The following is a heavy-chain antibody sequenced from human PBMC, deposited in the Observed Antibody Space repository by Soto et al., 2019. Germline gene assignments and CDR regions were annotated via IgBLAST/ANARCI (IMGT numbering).Heavy chain of an antibody. CDR1: GGSISSSSYY. CDR3: ARHCCSSCYALNYYYYYYMDG. Sequence: PSETLSLTCTVSGGSISSSSYYWGWIRQPPGKGLEWIGSIYYSGSTYYNPSLKSRVTISVDTSKNQFSLKLSSVTAADTAVYYCARHCCSSCYALNYYYYYYMDGWGKGTTVTVAS. D-gene: IGHD2-2*01. J-gene: IGHJ6*03. V-gene: IGHV4-39*01. CDR2: IYYSGST.